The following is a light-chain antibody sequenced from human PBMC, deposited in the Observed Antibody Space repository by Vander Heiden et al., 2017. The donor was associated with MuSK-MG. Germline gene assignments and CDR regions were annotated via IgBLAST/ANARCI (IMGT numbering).Light chain of an antibody. CDR1: SSDVGGYNY. V-gene: IGLV2-8*01. Sequence: QSALTQPPSASGSPGQSVTISCTGTSSDVGGYNYVSWYQQHPGKAPKLMIYEVSKRPSGVPDRFSGSKSGNTASLTVSGLQAEDEADYYCSSYAGSNTYVFGTGTQVTGL. J-gene: IGLJ1*01. CDR3: SSYAGSNTYV. CDR2: EVS.